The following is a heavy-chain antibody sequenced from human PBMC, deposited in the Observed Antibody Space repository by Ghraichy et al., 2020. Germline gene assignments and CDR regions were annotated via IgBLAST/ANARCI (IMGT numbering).Heavy chain of an antibody. V-gene: IGHV3-33*08. CDR1: GFTFSSYG. CDR3: ARGGLREYYFDY. J-gene: IGHJ4*02. Sequence: GGSLRLSCAASGFTFSSYGMHWVRQAPGKGLEWVAVIWYDGSNKYYADSVKGRFTISRDNSKNKLYLQMNSLRAEDTAVYYCARGGLREYYFDYWGQGTLVTVSS. D-gene: IGHD5-12*01. CDR2: IWYDGSNK.